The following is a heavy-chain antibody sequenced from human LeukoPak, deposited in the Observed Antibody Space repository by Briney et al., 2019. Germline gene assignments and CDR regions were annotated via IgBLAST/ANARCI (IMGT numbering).Heavy chain of an antibody. CDR1: GFTFSSYW. CDR3: ARVEYSSSWYVFDY. D-gene: IGHD6-13*01. CDR2: IKQDGSEK. V-gene: IGHV3-7*04. Sequence: PGGSLRLSCAASGFTFSSYWMSWVRQAPGKGLEWVANIKQDGSEKYYADSVKGRFTISRDNAKNSLYLQMNSLRAEDTAVYYCARVEYSSSWYVFDYWGQGTLVTVSS. J-gene: IGHJ4*02.